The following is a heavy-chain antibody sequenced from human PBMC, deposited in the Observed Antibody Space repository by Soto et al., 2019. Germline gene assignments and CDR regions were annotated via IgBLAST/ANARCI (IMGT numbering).Heavy chain of an antibody. CDR3: ARAAGGAVAGTDIRYYYYYGMDV. D-gene: IGHD6-19*01. J-gene: IGHJ6*02. V-gene: IGHV1-69*01. Sequence: QVQLVQSGAEVKKPGSSVKVSCKASGGTFSSYAISWVRQAPGQGLELMGGIIPIFGTANYAQKFQGRVTITADESTSTAYMELSSLRSEDTAVYYCARAAGGAVAGTDIRYYYYYGMDVWGQGTTVTVSS. CDR2: IIPIFGTA. CDR1: GGTFSSYA.